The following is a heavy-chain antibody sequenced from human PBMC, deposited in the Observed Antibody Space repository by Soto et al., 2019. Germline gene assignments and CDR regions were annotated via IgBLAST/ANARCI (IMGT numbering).Heavy chain of an antibody. Sequence: GASVKVSCKDSGGLFSSFAISWVRQAPGQGLEWLGGIIPVFGTTNYAENFQDRVTITADESTNTAYMELSSLTSGDTDVYYCARGGSPYVWFNEFWGQGTLVTVSS. J-gene: IGHJ4*02. D-gene: IGHD3-16*01. CDR2: IIPVFGTT. CDR3: ARGGSPYVWFNEF. V-gene: IGHV1-69*13. CDR1: GGLFSSFA.